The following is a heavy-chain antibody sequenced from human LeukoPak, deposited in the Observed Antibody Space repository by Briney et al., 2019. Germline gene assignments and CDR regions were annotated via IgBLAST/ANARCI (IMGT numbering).Heavy chain of an antibody. CDR3: AHRPLLDEYCSSTSCHVFDY. Sequence: SGPTLVKPTQTLTLTCTFSGFSLSTSGEGVGWIRQPPGKALEWLALIYWNDDKRYSPSLKSRLTITKDASKNQVVLTMTNMDPVDTATYYCAHRPLLDEYCSSTSCHVFDYSGQGTLVTVSS. J-gene: IGHJ4*02. V-gene: IGHV2-5*01. CDR1: GFSLSTSGEG. D-gene: IGHD2-2*01. CDR2: IYWNDDK.